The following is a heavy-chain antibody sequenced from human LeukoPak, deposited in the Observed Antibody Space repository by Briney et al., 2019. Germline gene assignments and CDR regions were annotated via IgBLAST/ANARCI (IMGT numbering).Heavy chain of an antibody. J-gene: IGHJ4*02. CDR1: GYTFTSYY. D-gene: IGHD3-22*01. CDR3: ARGPPVVVVINPFDY. V-gene: IGHV1-46*01. Sequence: ASVKVSCKASGYTFTSYYMHWVRQAPGQGLEWMGIINPSGGSTSYAQKFQGRVTMTRDMSTSTVYMELSSLRSEDTAVYYCARGPPVVVVINPFDYWGQGTLVTVSS. CDR2: INPSGGST.